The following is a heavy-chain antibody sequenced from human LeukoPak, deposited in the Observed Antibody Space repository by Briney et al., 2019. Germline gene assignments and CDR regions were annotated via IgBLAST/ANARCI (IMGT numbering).Heavy chain of an antibody. V-gene: IGHV4-61*02. J-gene: IGHJ3*02. Sequence: PSQTLSLTCTVSGGSISSGSYYWSWIRQPAGKGLEWIGRIYTSGSTNYNPSLKSRVTISVDTSKNQFSLKLSSVTAADTAVYYCAGAGSFGELFNDAFDIWGQGTMVTVSS. CDR3: AGAGSFGELFNDAFDI. D-gene: IGHD3-10*01. CDR2: IYTSGST. CDR1: GGSISSGSYY.